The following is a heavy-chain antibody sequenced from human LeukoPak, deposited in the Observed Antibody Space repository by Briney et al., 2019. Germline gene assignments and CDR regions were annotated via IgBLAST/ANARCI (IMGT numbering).Heavy chain of an antibody. CDR3: ASFRGVISQRMQGDYYYYYMDV. CDR1: GGTFSSYA. D-gene: IGHD3-10*01. Sequence: ASVKVSCKASGGTFSSYAISWVRQAPGQGLEWMGGIIPIFGTANYAQKFQGRVTITADESTSTAYMELCSLRSEDTAVYYCASFRGVISQRMQGDYYYYYMDVWGKGTTVTISS. CDR2: IIPIFGTA. V-gene: IGHV1-69*13. J-gene: IGHJ6*03.